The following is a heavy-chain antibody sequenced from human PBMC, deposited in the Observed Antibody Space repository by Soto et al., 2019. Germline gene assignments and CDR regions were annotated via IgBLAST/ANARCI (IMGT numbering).Heavy chain of an antibody. CDR3: ARGPLVVLNYFES. V-gene: IGHV1-69*02. Sequence: QVQLVQSGTEVKKPGSSVKVSCKASGGTFRNYPINWVRQAPGQGLEWMGSIFPLTDIPDYAQNFQARRTISADKSTSTAYMELSSLTSDDTAIYFCARGPLVVLNYFESWGQGTLVTVSS. CDR2: IFPLTDIP. J-gene: IGHJ4*02. CDR1: GGTFRNYP.